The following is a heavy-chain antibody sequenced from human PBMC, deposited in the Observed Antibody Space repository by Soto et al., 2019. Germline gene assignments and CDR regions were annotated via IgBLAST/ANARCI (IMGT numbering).Heavy chain of an antibody. J-gene: IGHJ4*02. V-gene: IGHV3-23*01. CDR2: LSGSGART. CDR1: GFTFSSYG. CDR3: AKDWDESDSSGYYRLDY. Sequence: XGSLRLSCAASGFTFSSYGMGWVRQTPGKGLEWVSALSGSGARTYYADSVKGRFTISRDNSKNTLYLQMNSLRADDTAVYYCAKDWDESDSSGYYRLDYWGQGSLVTVSS. D-gene: IGHD3-22*01.